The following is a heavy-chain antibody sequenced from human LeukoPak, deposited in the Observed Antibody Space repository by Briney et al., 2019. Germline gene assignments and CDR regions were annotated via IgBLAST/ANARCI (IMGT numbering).Heavy chain of an antibody. CDR1: GGSFSGYY. Sequence: SETLSLTCAVYGGSFSGYYWSWIRQPPGKGPEWIGEINHSGSTNYNPSLKSRVTISVDTSKNQFSLKLSSVTAADTAVYYCARQQGNSSNNWFDPWGQGTLVTVSS. J-gene: IGHJ5*02. CDR3: ARQQGNSSNNWFDP. D-gene: IGHD6-6*01. V-gene: IGHV4-34*01. CDR2: INHSGST.